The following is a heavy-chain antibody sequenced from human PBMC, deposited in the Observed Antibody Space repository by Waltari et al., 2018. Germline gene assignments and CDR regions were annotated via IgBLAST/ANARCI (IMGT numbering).Heavy chain of an antibody. CDR3: ARLQGYCTNGVCLNWFDP. CDR2: IYYSGST. CDR1: GGSISSYY. J-gene: IGHJ5*02. V-gene: IGHV4-59*01. D-gene: IGHD2-8*01. Sequence: QVQLQESGPGLVKPSETLSLTCTVSGGSISSYYWSWIRQPPGKGLEWIGYIYYSGSTNYNPSLKSRVTISVDTSKNQFSLKLSSVTAADTAVYYCARLQGYCTNGVCLNWFDPWGQGTLVTVSS.